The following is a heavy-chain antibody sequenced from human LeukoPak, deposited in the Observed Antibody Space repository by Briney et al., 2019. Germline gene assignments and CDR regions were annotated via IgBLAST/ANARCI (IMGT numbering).Heavy chain of an antibody. J-gene: IGHJ6*02. Sequence: PSETPSLTCSVSGGSINTYYWSWIRQPPGKGLEWIGYIYYSGSTNYNPSLKSRVTISVDTSKKQFSLKLSSVTAADTAVYYCARSVTPYYHQCGMDVWGQGTTVTVSS. V-gene: IGHV4-59*01. CDR1: GGSINTYY. D-gene: IGHD3-16*02. CDR3: ARSVTPYYHQCGMDV. CDR2: IYYSGST.